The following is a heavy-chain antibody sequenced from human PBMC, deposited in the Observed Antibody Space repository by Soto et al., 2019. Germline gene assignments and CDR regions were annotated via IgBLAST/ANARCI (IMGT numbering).Heavy chain of an antibody. J-gene: IGHJ6*03. V-gene: IGHV1-69*02. CDR3: AKQFSSETQLLSPSYHYNYMDV. Sequence: QVQLVQSGAEVKKPGSSVKVSCKASGGIFSSYSINWVRQAPGQGLEWMGTIIPVFGRANYAPRFQSRVTIIADKSTSTAYMEVRSLRSEDTAVYYCAKQFSSETQLLSPSYHYNYMDVWGKGTTVTVSS. D-gene: IGHD2-2*01. CDR1: GGIFSSYS. CDR2: IIPVFGRA.